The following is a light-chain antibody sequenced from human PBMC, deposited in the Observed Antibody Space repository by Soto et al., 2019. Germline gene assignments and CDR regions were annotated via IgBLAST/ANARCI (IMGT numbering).Light chain of an antibody. V-gene: IGLV2-11*01. Sequence: QSALTQPRSVSGSPGQSVTISCTGTSSDVGGYNYVSWYQHHPGNAPKLMIYDVSKRPSGVPDRFSGSKSGNTASLTISGLQAEDEADYYCCSFAGSDVFGTGTKLTVL. CDR1: SSDVGGYNY. CDR3: CSFAGSDV. CDR2: DVS. J-gene: IGLJ1*01.